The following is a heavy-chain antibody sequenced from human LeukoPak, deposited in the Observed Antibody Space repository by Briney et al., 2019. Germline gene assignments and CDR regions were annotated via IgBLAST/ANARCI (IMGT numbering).Heavy chain of an antibody. J-gene: IGHJ6*02. CDR3: AAGTQWELNYYYYGMDV. V-gene: IGHV1-58*01. CDR1: GFTFTSSA. D-gene: IGHD1-26*01. Sequence: SVKVSCKASGFTFTSSAVQWVRHARAQRLEWIGWIVVGSGNTNYAQKFQERVTITRDMSTSTAYMELSSLRSEDTAVYYCAAGTQWELNYYYYGMDVWGQGTTVTVSS. CDR2: IVVGSGNT.